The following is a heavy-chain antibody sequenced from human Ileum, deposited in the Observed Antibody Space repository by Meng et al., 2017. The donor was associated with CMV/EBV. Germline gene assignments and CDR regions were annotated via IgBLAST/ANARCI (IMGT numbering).Heavy chain of an antibody. V-gene: IGHV4-4*07. D-gene: IGHD3-10*01. CDR3: ARSVAGTRGVLDY. J-gene: IGHJ4*02. Sequence: QVQLQESGPRLVKPSETLSLTCTVSGGSIYTYHWSWIRQPAGKGLEWIGRISTSGDTDYNPSLKSRITMSVDTSKDQLSLNLNSVTAADTALYYCARSVAGTRGVLDYWGQGALVTVAS. CDR1: GGSIYTYH. CDR2: ISTSGDT.